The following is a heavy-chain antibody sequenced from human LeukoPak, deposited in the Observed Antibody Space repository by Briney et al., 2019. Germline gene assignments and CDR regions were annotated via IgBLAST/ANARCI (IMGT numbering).Heavy chain of an antibody. V-gene: IGHV1-18*01. J-gene: IGHJ4*02. D-gene: IGHD3-3*01. Sequence: GASVKVSCKASGYTFTSYGISWVRQAPGQGLEWIGWISAYNGNTNYAQKLQGRVTMTTDTSTSTAYMELRCLRSDDTAVYYCVPFWSGYPLRYWGQGTLVTVSS. CDR2: ISAYNGNT. CDR1: GYTFTSYG. CDR3: VPFWSGYPLRY.